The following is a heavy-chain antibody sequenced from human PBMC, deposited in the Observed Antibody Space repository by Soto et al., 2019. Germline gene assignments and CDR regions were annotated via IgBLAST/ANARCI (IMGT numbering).Heavy chain of an antibody. CDR1: GDSFSKYT. CDR3: VRGRGLYTSGRSQFDS. V-gene: IGHV1-69*01. Sequence: QVQLVQSGAEVKKPGSSVRVSCKASGDSFSKYTVNWVRQAPRQGLEWMGGIIPRFGTTNYAPTLQGRVTSTADQSMNTFNMELSSLRSEDTALYCCVRGRGLYTSGRSQFDSWGQGTLVTVSS. CDR2: IIPRFGTT. J-gene: IGHJ4*02. D-gene: IGHD2-8*01.